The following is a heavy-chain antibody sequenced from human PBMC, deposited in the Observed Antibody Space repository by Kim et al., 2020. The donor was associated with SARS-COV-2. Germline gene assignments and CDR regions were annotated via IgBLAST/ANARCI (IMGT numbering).Heavy chain of an antibody. CDR3: ARDILGAVAGTSDY. V-gene: IGHV3-7*01. J-gene: IGHJ4*02. Sequence: GGSLRLSCAASGFTFSSYWMSWVRQAPGKGLEWVANVKQDGSEKYYVDSVKGRFTISSDNAKNSLYLQMSSLRADDTAVYYCARDILGAVAGTSDYWGQGTLVTVSS. CDR2: VKQDGSEK. D-gene: IGHD6-19*01. CDR1: GFTFSSYW.